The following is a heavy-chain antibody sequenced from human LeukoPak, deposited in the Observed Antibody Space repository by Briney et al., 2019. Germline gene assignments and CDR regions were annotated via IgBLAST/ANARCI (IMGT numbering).Heavy chain of an antibody. Sequence: GGSLRLSCASSGFTFSSYGMHWVRQAPGKGLEWVAFIRYDGSNKYYADSVKGRFTISRDNSKNTLYLQMNSLRAEDTAVYYCAKGYDFWRPSDAFDIWGQGTMVTVS. D-gene: IGHD3-3*01. CDR2: IRYDGSNK. V-gene: IGHV3-30*02. CDR3: AKGYDFWRPSDAFDI. CDR1: GFTFSSYG. J-gene: IGHJ3*02.